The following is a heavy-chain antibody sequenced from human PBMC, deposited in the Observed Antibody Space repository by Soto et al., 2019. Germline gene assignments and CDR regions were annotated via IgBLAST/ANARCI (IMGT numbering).Heavy chain of an antibody. V-gene: IGHV3-21*01. J-gene: IGHJ3*02. D-gene: IGHD2-8*01. Sequence: EVQLVESGGGLVKPGGSLRLSCAASGFTFSSYSMNWVRQAPGKGLEWVSSISSSSSYIYYADSVKGRFTISRDNAKNSLYLQTNSLRAEDTAVYYCARGLGYCTNGVCLPTDAFDIWGQGTMVTVSS. CDR1: GFTFSSYS. CDR3: ARGLGYCTNGVCLPTDAFDI. CDR2: ISSSSSYI.